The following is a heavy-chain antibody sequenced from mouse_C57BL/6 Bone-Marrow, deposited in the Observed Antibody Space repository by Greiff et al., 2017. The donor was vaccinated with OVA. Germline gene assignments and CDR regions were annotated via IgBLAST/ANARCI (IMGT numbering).Heavy chain of an antibody. CDR3: TRSYSNYGDFDY. CDR1: GYTFTDYE. D-gene: IGHD2-5*01. V-gene: IGHV1-15*01. J-gene: IGHJ2*01. Sequence: VQLQQSGAELVRPGASVTLSCKASGYTFTDYEMHWVKQTPVHGLEWIGAIDPETGGTAYNQKFKGKAILTADKSSSTAYMELRSLTSEDSSLYYCTRSYSNYGDFDYWGQGTTLTVSS. CDR2: IDPETGGT.